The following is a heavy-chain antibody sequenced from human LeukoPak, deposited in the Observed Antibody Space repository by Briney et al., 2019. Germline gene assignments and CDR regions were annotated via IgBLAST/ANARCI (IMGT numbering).Heavy chain of an antibody. CDR3: AREIPVAGAASLDY. CDR1: GGSVGSNY. D-gene: IGHD6-19*01. J-gene: IGHJ4*02. V-gene: IGHV4-59*02. Sequence: PSETLSLTCSVSGGSVGSNYWSWVRQPPGKGLEWIGYISYSGDTKYNPSLKSRLSMSVDTSKNQCSLMLTSVTAADTAVYYCAREIPVAGAASLDYWGQGTLVTVSS. CDR2: ISYSGDT.